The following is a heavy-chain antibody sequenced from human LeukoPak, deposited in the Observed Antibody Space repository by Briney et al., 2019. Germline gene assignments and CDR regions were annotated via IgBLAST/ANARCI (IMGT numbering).Heavy chain of an antibody. CDR1: GGSISSGSYY. CDR3: AREAGSGSYYNARRDYYYYMDV. J-gene: IGHJ6*03. D-gene: IGHD3-10*01. Sequence: PSETLSLTCTVSGGSISSGSYYWSWIRQPAGKGLEWIGRIYTSGSTNYNPSLKSRVTISVDTSKNQFSLKLSSVTAADTAVYYCAREAGSGSYYNARRDYYYYMDVWGKGTTVTISS. V-gene: IGHV4-61*02. CDR2: IYTSGST.